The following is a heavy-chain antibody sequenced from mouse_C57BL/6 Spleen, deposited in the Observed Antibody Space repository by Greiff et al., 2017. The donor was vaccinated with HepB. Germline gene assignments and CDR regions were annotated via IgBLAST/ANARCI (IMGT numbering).Heavy chain of an antibody. D-gene: IGHD2-9*01. CDR1: GYSFTGYF. CDR3: ARSAYYGYDGYYFDY. J-gene: IGHJ2*01. Sequence: VQLKESGPELVKPGDSVKISCKASGYSFTGYFMNWVMQSHGKSLEWIGRINPYNGDTFYNQKFKGKATLTVDKSSSTAHMELRSLTSEDSAVYYCARSAYYGYDGYYFDYWGQGTTLTVSS. V-gene: IGHV1-20*01. CDR2: INPYNGDT.